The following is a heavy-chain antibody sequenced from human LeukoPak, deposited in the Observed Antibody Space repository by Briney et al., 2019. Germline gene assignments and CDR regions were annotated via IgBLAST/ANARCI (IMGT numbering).Heavy chain of an antibody. J-gene: IGHJ3*02. CDR1: GGSISSSSYY. V-gene: IGHV4-39*07. D-gene: IGHD6-19*01. Sequence: SETLSLTCTVSGGSISSSSYYWGWIRQPPGKGLEWIGTVYYSGSPYFNPSLKSRVTISVDTSKNQFSLKLSSVTAADTAVYYCARAQRASSGWYLFADAFDIWGQGTMVTVSS. CDR3: ARAQRASSGWYLFADAFDI. CDR2: VYYSGSP.